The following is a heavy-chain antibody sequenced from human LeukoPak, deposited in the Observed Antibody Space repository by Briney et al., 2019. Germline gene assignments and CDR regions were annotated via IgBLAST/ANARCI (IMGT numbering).Heavy chain of an antibody. V-gene: IGHV3-23*01. J-gene: IGHJ4*02. CDR2: ISGSGGST. CDR3: AKTVVRGVHDY. CDR1: GFMFSSYA. Sequence: GGSLRLSCAASGFMFSSYAMSWVRQAPGKGLEWVSAISGSGGSTYYADSVKGRFTISRDNSRNTLYLQMNSLRAEDTAVYYCAKTVVRGVHDYWGQGTLVTVSS. D-gene: IGHD2-21*01.